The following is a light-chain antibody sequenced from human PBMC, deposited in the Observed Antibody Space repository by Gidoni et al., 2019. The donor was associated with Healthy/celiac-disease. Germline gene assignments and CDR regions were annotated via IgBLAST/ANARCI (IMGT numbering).Light chain of an antibody. CDR3: QQYNNWPPLT. CDR1: QSVSSN. CDR2: GAS. V-gene: IGKV3-15*01. J-gene: IGKJ4*01. Sequence: EIVMTQSPATLSVSPGERATLSCRASQSVSSNLAWYQQKPGQAPRLLIYGASTRATGIPEFTLTISSLQSEDFAVYYCQQYNNWPPLTCGGGTKVEIK.